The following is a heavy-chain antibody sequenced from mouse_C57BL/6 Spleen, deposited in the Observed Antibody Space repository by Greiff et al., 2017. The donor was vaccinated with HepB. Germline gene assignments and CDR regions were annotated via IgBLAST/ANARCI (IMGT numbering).Heavy chain of an antibody. CDR1: GYTFPSYW. Sequence: VKQSCKASGYTFPSYWMQWVKQRPGQGLEWIGEIDPSDSYTNYNQKFKGKATLTVDTSSSTAYMQLSSLTSEDSAVYYCARGYFDVWGTGTTVTVSS. CDR3: ARGYFDV. CDR2: IDPSDSYT. J-gene: IGHJ1*03. V-gene: IGHV1-50*01.